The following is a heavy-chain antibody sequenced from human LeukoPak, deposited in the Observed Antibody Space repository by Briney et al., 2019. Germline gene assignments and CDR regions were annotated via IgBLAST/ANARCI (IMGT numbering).Heavy chain of an antibody. CDR1: GYTFTSYY. CDR2: INPSGGST. CDR3: ATVLYSSSWYYFDY. Sequence: ASVKVSCKASGYTFTSYYMHWVRQAPGQGLEWMGIINPSGGSTIYAQKFQGSVTMTEDTSTDTAYMELSSLRSEDTAVYYCATVLYSSSWYYFDYWGQGTLVTVSS. J-gene: IGHJ4*02. D-gene: IGHD6-13*01. V-gene: IGHV1-46*01.